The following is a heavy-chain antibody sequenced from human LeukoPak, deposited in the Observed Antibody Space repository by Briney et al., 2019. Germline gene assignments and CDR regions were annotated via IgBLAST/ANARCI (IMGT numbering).Heavy chain of an antibody. CDR1: GFTFSSYA. Sequence: PGGSLRLSCAASGFTFSSYAMSWVRQAPGKGLEWVSAISGSGGSTYYADSVKGRFTISRDNSKNTLYLQVNSLRAEDTAVYYCAKDFGYYDSSGPTWGPSWGQGTLVTVSS. D-gene: IGHD3-22*01. CDR2: ISGSGGST. J-gene: IGHJ4*02. V-gene: IGHV3-23*01. CDR3: AKDFGYYDSSGPTWGPS.